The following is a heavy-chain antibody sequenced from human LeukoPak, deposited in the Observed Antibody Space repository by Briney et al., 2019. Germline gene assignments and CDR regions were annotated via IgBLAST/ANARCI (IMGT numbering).Heavy chain of an antibody. D-gene: IGHD6-6*01. CDR1: GFSFSSYV. CDR3: AKVPRGKQLDELFDY. J-gene: IGHJ4*02. Sequence: AGGSLRLSCAASGFSFSSYVMSWVREAPGKGLEWVSAISGSGSSTYYADSVKGRFTISRDNSKNTLYLKMNSLRAEDTAVYYCAKVPRGKQLDELFDYWGQGTLVTVSS. CDR2: ISGSGSST. V-gene: IGHV3-23*01.